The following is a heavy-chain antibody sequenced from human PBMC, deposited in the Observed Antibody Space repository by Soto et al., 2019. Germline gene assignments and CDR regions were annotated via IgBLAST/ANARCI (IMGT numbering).Heavy chain of an antibody. CDR1: GGTFSSYA. V-gene: IGHV1-69*06. CDR3: ARVRGTTCRSYFDY. Sequence: SVKVSCKASGGTFSSYAISWVRQAPGQGLEWMGGIIPIFGTANYAQKFQGRVTITADKSTSTAYMELSSLRSEDTAVYYCARVRGTTCRSYFDYWGQGTLVTVSS. CDR2: IIPIFGTA. D-gene: IGHD1-7*01. J-gene: IGHJ4*02.